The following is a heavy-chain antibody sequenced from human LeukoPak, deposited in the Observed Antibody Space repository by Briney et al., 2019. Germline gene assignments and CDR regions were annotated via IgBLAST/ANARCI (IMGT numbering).Heavy chain of an antibody. D-gene: IGHD6-19*01. V-gene: IGHV3-33*06. J-gene: IGHJ4*02. Sequence: GGSLRLSCAASVFTFSSYGMHWVRQAPGKGLEWVAVIWYDGSNKYYADSVKGRFTISRDNSKNTLYLQMNSLRAEDTAVYYCAKDHRSSGWSFLEGLWYFDYWGQGTLVTVSS. CDR1: VFTFSSYG. CDR3: AKDHRSSGWSFLEGLWYFDY. CDR2: IWYDGSNK.